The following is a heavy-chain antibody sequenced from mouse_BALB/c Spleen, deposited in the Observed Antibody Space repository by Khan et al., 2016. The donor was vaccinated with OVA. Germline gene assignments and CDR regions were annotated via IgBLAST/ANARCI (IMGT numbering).Heavy chain of an antibody. D-gene: IGHD2-14*01. CDR1: GYTFTSYD. V-gene: IGHV1-85*01. CDR2: IFPGDGST. CDR3: ARGGYGGFAY. J-gene: IGHJ3*01. Sequence: VQLQESGAELVKPGTSVKLSCKASGYTFTSYDINWVRQRPEQGLDWIGWIFPGDGSTKYNEKFKGKATLTTDKSSSTAYMQLSRLTSEDSAVYFCARGGYGGFAYWGQGTLVTVSA.